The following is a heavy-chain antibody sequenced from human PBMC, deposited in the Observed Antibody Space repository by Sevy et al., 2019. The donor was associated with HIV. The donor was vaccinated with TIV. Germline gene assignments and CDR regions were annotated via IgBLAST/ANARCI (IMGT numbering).Heavy chain of an antibody. CDR3: ARSNPDGYNYSYYYGMDV. CDR1: GETFGNYA. D-gene: IGHD5-12*01. J-gene: IGHJ6*02. Sequence: SVKVSCKASGETFGNYAIAWVRQAPGQGLEWVGGIIPVFGSANSAQKFQDRVTITADVSTSTAYMELRRLRSEDTAVYYCARSNPDGYNYSYYYGMDVWGQGTTVTVSS. V-gene: IGHV1-69*13. CDR2: IIPVFGSA.